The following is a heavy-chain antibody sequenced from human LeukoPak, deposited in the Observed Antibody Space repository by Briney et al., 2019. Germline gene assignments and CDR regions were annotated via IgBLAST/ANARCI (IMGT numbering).Heavy chain of an antibody. V-gene: IGHV3-53*01. CDR3: ARGPMIVYFDY. J-gene: IGHJ4*02. D-gene: IGHD3-22*01. CDR1: GFTFSSYE. Sequence: TGGSLRLSCAASGFTFSSYEMNWVRQAPGKGLEWVSILYSGGNTYYADSVRGRFTISRDNSKNTLYLQMNSLRVEDTAVYYCARGPMIVYFDYWGQGTLVTVSS. CDR2: LYSGGNT.